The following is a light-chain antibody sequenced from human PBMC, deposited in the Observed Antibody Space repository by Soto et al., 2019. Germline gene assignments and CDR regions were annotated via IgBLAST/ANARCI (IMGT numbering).Light chain of an antibody. V-gene: IGLV1-40*01. CDR3: QSYDSSLSVVV. CDR1: SSNIGTGFD. CDR2: SNN. J-gene: IGLJ2*01. Sequence: QSVLTQPPSVSGAPGQRVSISCTGSSSNIGTGFDVHWYQQLPGTAPKLLIYSNNNRPSGVPDRFSGSKSGTSASLAITELQAEDEADYYCQSYDSSLSVVVFGGGTKLTVL.